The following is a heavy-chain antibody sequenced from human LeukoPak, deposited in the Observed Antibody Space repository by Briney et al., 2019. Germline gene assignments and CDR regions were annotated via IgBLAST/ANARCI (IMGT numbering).Heavy chain of an antibody. CDR3: ARSDFYGGRPYYYYYGMDV. V-gene: IGHV4-59*08. Sequence: PSETLSLTCTVSGGSISSYYWSWIRQPPGKGLEWIGYIYYSGGTNYNPSLKSRVTISVDTSKNQFSLKLSSVTAADTAVYYCARSDFYGGRPYYYYYGMDVWGQGTTVTVSS. D-gene: IGHD4-17*01. J-gene: IGHJ6*02. CDR1: GGSISSYY. CDR2: IYYSGGT.